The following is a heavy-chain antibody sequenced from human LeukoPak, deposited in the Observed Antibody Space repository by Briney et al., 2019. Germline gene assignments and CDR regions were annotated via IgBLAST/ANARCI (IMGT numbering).Heavy chain of an antibody. D-gene: IGHD4-17*01. J-gene: IGHJ4*02. CDR1: SGSLSGYS. CDR2: IHHSGST. V-gene: IGHV4-34*01. Sequence: SETLSLTCAVSSGSLSGYSWGWLRQAPGKGLDWIGEIHHSGSTTYNSSLMNRVTIYLDKPESQFSLTLTSVPAADTAVYYCTRQSGTVTPMDYWGQGSLVTVSS. CDR3: TRQSGTVTPMDY.